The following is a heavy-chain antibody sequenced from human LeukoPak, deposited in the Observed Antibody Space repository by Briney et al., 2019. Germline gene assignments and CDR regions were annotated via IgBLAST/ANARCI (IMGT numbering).Heavy chain of an antibody. V-gene: IGHV1-18*01. CDR1: GYTFTSYG. CDR3: ARDPHSLYDFWSGYYYYLDY. J-gene: IGHJ4*02. CDR2: ISSWNGNT. D-gene: IGHD3-3*01. Sequence: ASVKVSCKASGYTFTSYGISWVRQAPGQGLEWMGWISSWNGNTNYAQKLQGRVTMTTDTSTSTAYMELRSLRSDDTAVYYCARDPHSLYDFWSGYYYYLDYWGQGTLVTVSS.